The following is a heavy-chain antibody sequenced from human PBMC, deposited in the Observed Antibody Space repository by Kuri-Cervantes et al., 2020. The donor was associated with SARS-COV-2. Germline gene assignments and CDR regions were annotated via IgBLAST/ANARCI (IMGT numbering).Heavy chain of an antibody. V-gene: IGHV3-73*01. D-gene: IGHD1-1*01. J-gene: IGHJ6*03. Sequence: GESLKISCEVSGFLFSASAIHWVRQGSGKGLEWVGRVRGKANNYATAYAASVKGRFTISRDDSKNMAYLQMNSLKTEDTAVYYCARDQLARNYYYYMDVWGKGTTVTVSS. CDR3: ARDQLARNYYYYMDV. CDR1: GFLFSASA. CDR2: VRGKANNYAT.